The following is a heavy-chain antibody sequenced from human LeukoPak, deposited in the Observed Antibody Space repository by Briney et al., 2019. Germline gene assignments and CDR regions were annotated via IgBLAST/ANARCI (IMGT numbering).Heavy chain of an antibody. V-gene: IGHV1-8*01. D-gene: IGHD3-22*01. J-gene: IGHJ4*02. CDR2: MNPNSGNT. Sequence: ASVKVSFKASGYTFTSYDINWVRQATGQGLEWMGWMNPNSGNTGYAQKFQGRVTMTRNTSISTAYMELSSLRSEDTAVYYCARGLFYDSSGYTNLNYWGQGTLVTVSS. CDR3: ARGLFYDSSGYTNLNY. CDR1: GYTFTSYD.